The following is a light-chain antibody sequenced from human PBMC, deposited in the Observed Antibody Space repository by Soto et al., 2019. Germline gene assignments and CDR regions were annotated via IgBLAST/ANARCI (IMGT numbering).Light chain of an antibody. J-gene: IGLJ1*01. CDR1: SSDVGGYNY. CDR2: AVT. CDR3: CSYAGSYTHYV. Sequence: QSVLTQPRSVSGSPGQSVTISCTGTSSDVGGYNYVSWYQQYPGKAPKVMIYAVTKRPSGVPDRISGSKSGNTASLTISGLQAEDEADYCCCSYAGSYTHYVFGTGTKVTVL. V-gene: IGLV2-11*01.